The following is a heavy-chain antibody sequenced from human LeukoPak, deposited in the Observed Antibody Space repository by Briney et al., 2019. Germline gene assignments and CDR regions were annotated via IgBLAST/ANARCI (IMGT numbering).Heavy chain of an antibody. Sequence: PGRSLRLSCAASGFTFSSYGMHWVRHAPGKGLERVAVIWYDGSNKYYADSVKGRFTISRDNSKNTLYLQMNSLRAEDTAVYYCAKDLWAYYDFWSGYLPAVFDYWGQGTLVTVSS. CDR2: IWYDGSNK. CDR3: AKDLWAYYDFWSGYLPAVFDY. D-gene: IGHD3-3*01. J-gene: IGHJ4*02. CDR1: GFTFSSYG. V-gene: IGHV3-33*06.